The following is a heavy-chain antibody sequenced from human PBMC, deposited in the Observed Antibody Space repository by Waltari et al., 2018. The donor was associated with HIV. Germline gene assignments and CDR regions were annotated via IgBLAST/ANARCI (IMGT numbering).Heavy chain of an antibody. V-gene: IGHV3-66*02. CDR3: ASGGFVDY. CDR1: GFTVSSNY. J-gene: IGHJ4*02. CDR2: VYSGGYT. D-gene: IGHD5-12*01. Sequence: EVQLVESGGGLVQPGGSLRLSCAASGFTVSSNYMSWVRQAPGKGLDWVSVVYSGGYTYYADSVKGRFTISIDNSKNTLYLQMNSLRPEDTAVYYCASGGFVDYWGQGTLVTVSS.